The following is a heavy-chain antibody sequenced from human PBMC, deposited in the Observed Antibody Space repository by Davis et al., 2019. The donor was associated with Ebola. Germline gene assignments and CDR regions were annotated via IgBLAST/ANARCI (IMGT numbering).Heavy chain of an antibody. Sequence: PGGSLRLSCAASGFTFSSYWMSWVRQAPGKGLEWVANIKQDGSEKYYVDSVKGRFTISRDNAKNSLYLQMNSLRAEDTAVYYCAREGLQLWDWGFDYWGQGTLVTVSS. CDR2: IKQDGSEK. CDR3: AREGLQLWDWGFDY. V-gene: IGHV3-7*01. D-gene: IGHD5-18*01. J-gene: IGHJ4*02. CDR1: GFTFSSYW.